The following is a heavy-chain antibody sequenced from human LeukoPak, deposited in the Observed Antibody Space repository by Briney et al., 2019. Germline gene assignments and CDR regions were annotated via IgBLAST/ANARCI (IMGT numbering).Heavy chain of an antibody. CDR1: GGTFSSYA. CDR3: ASNSGGKTQWYYYGMDV. V-gene: IGHV1-69*13. D-gene: IGHD4-23*01. CDR2: IIPIFGTA. Sequence: ASVKVSCKASGGTFSSYAISWVRQAPGQGLEWMGGIIPIFGTANYAQKFQGRVTITADESTSTAYMELSSLRSGDTAVYYCASNSGGKTQWYYYGMDVWGQGTTDTVSS. J-gene: IGHJ6*02.